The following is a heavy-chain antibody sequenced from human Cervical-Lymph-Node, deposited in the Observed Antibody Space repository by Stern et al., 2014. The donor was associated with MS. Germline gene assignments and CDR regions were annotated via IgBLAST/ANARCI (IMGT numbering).Heavy chain of an antibody. V-gene: IGHV4-59*08. CDR1: GGSISSNY. CDR2: LYSSGNT. Sequence: QVQLVESGPGLVKPSETLSLTCTVSGGSISSNYWSWIRQPPGKGLEWIGYLYSSGNTNYNHSLTRRVTTSVDTSKNQFSLSLSTVTAADTAVYYCARHGPPRRRDDSNHPNFDYWGPGTLVAVSS. CDR3: ARHGPPRRRDDSNHPNFDY. D-gene: IGHD5-24*01. J-gene: IGHJ4*02.